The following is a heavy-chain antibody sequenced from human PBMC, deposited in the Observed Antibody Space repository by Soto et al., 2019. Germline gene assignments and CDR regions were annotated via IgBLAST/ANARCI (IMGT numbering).Heavy chain of an antibody. CDR1: GFTFSNYW. J-gene: IGHJ4*02. Sequence: EVQLVESGGGLVQPGGSLRLSCAASGFTFSNYWMHWVRQAPGKGPVWVSRINTDGRTTNYADSVKGRFTITTDNAKNTLYLHTNSPGAEDTTVYSCARDLGGYASHWGQGTLVTVSS. D-gene: IGHD3-16*01. CDR3: ARDLGGYASH. V-gene: IGHV3-74*01. CDR2: INTDGRTT.